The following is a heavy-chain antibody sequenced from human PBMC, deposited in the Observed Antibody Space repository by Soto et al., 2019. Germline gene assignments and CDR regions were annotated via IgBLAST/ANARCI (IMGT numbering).Heavy chain of an antibody. CDR2: TIPNFGTA. CDR3: GRGWGHSDSSGYYMYFEQ. D-gene: IGHD3-22*01. J-gene: IGHJ4*02. CDR1: GGTFSSLA. Sequence: QVQLVQSGAEVKKPGSSLKVSCKASGGTFSSLAISWVRQAPGRGLEWMGGTIPNFGTANYAQKFQDRVTINADEYTTAAYMELSGLRSEDTAVYYCGRGWGHSDSSGYYMYFEQWGQGTQVTVSS. V-gene: IGHV1-69*01.